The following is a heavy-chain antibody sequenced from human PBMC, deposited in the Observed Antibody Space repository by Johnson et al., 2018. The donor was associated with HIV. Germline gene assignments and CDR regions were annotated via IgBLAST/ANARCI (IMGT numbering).Heavy chain of an antibody. Sequence: QVQLVESGGGVVQPGRSLRLSCAASGFTFSSYGMHWVRQAPGKGLEWVAVIWYDGSTIYYAASVKGRFTISRDNSKNTLDLQMNSLRAEDTAVYYCAKEVPVYSYGYYDAFDIWGQGTMVTVSS. CDR2: IWYDGSTI. J-gene: IGHJ3*02. CDR1: GFTFSSYG. V-gene: IGHV3-33*06. D-gene: IGHD5-18*01. CDR3: AKEVPVYSYGYYDAFDI.